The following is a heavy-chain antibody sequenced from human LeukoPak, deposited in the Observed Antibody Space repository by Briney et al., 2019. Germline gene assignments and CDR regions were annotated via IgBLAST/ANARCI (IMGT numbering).Heavy chain of an antibody. CDR1: GGSFSGYY. CDR3: ARVLRADSSSYFDY. J-gene: IGHJ4*02. V-gene: IGHV4-34*01. CDR2: INHSGST. D-gene: IGHD6-13*01. Sequence: NSSETLSLTCAVFGGSFSGYYRTWIRQPPGKGLEWIGEINHSGSTNYNPSLKSRVTISVDTSKNQFSLKLSSVTAADTAVYYCARVLRADSSSYFDYWGQGTLVTVSS.